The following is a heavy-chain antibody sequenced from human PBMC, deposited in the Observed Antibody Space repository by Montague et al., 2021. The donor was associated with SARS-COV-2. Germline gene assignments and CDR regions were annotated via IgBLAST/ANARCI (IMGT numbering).Heavy chain of an antibody. Sequence: SETLSLTCTVSGGSINSYYWSWIRQSPGKGLEWIGYTYHNGITHSNPSLKSRVTISVDTSKNQFSLNLNSMTAADAAVYYCAIHYFLSGTYYSVRAFDLWGQGAVVTVSS. D-gene: IGHD1-26*01. CDR1: GGSINSYY. V-gene: IGHV4-59*08. J-gene: IGHJ3*01. CDR3: AIHYFLSGTYYSVRAFDL. CDR2: TYHNGIT.